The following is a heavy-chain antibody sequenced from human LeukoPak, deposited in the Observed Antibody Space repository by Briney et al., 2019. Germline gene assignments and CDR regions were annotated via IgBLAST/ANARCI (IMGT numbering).Heavy chain of an antibody. Sequence: GTGGSLRLSCAASGFTFDDYGMSWVRQAPGKGLEWVSGINWNGGSTGYADSVKGRFTISRDNAKNSLYLQMNSLRAEDTALYYCARDGDSSSWRYYYGMDVWGQGTTVTVSS. D-gene: IGHD6-13*01. CDR1: GFTFDDYG. V-gene: IGHV3-20*04. CDR2: INWNGGST. CDR3: ARDGDSSSWRYYYGMDV. J-gene: IGHJ6*02.